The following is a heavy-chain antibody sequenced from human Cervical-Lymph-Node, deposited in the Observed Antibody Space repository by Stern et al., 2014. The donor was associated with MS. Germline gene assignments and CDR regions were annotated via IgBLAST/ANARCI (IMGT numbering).Heavy chain of an antibody. CDR3: ARHILLWFGELDHFFDH. J-gene: IGHJ4*02. CDR2: IYYSGST. Sequence: QVQLQESGPGLVKPSETLSLTCSVSGGSIRSSSYYWGWIRQSPGKGLEWIGSIYYSGSTYYNPSLKSRVTISVDTSKNPFSLRLSSVTAADTAVYYCARHILLWFGELDHFFDHWGQGTLVTVSS. V-gene: IGHV4-39*01. D-gene: IGHD3-10*01. CDR1: GGSIRSSSYY.